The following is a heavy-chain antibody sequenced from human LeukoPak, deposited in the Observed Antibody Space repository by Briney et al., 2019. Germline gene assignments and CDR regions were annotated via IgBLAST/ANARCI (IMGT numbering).Heavy chain of an antibody. Sequence: PGGSLRLSCAASGFTFSNYWMSWVRQAPGKGLEWMANIKQDASGKYYVYSVKGRFTISRDNAKNSLYLQMNSLRAEDTAVYYCARDLVWFGELSLYYFDYWGQGTLVTVSS. J-gene: IGHJ4*02. CDR3: ARDLVWFGELSLYYFDY. V-gene: IGHV3-7*01. CDR2: IKQDASGK. CDR1: GFTFSNYW. D-gene: IGHD3-10*01.